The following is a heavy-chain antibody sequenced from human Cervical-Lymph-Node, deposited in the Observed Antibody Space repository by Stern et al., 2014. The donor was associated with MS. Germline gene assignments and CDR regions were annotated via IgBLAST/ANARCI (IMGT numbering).Heavy chain of an antibody. CDR2: ISTDTGGA. J-gene: IGHJ4*02. V-gene: IGHV1-2*02. CDR3: ARARGSHSDY. CDR1: GYSFTAYF. Sequence: QVQLVESGAEVKKPGASVKVSCKASGYSFTAYFIHWVRQAPGQGLEWMGWISTDTGGANYAQRFQGRVTMTRDTSISTTYMELSRLRSDDTAFYYCARARGSHSDYWGQGTRVPAPS. D-gene: IGHD1-26*01.